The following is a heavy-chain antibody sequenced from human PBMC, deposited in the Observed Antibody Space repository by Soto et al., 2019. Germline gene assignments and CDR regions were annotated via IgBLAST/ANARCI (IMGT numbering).Heavy chain of an antibody. D-gene: IGHD6-13*01. CDR1: GYTFTSYA. CDR3: ARLWSGSSWPEYFQH. Sequence: ASVKVSCKASGYTFTSYAMHWVRQAPGQRLEWMGWINAGNGNTKYSQKFQGRVTITRDTSASTAYMELSSLRSEDTAVYYCARLWSGSSWPEYFQHWGQGTLVTVSS. CDR2: INAGNGNT. V-gene: IGHV1-3*01. J-gene: IGHJ1*01.